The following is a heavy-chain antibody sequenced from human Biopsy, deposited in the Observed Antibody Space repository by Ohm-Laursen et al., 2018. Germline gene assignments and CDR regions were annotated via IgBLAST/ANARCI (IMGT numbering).Heavy chain of an antibody. CDR1: GDSISSYY. D-gene: IGHD6-6*01. V-gene: IGHV4-59*07. CDR3: ARGEYSSSIFDH. Sequence: SDTLSLTCTVSGDSISSYYWSWIRQPPGKGLEWIGYVSYTGSTDYNPSLQSRVTISVDTSKNHFSLRLRSVTPADTAMYYCARGEYSSSIFDHWGQGTLVTVSS. J-gene: IGHJ4*02. CDR2: VSYTGST.